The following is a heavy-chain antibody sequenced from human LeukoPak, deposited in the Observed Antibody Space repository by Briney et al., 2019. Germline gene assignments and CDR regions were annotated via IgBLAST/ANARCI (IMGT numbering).Heavy chain of an antibody. Sequence: VASVKVSCKASGGTFSSYAISWVRQAPGQGLEWMGGIIPIFGTANYAQKFQGRVTITTDESTSTAYMELSSLRSEDTAVYYCARGDIVVVPAAIFYMDVWGKGTTVTVSS. CDR1: GGTFSSYA. D-gene: IGHD2-2*01. V-gene: IGHV1-69*05. CDR2: IIPIFGTA. CDR3: ARGDIVVVPAAIFYMDV. J-gene: IGHJ6*03.